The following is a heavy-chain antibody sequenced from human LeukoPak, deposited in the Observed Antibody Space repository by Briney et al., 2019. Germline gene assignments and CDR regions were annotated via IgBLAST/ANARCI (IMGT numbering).Heavy chain of an antibody. CDR3: ARGPIWPAYHSVAGTTFDY. V-gene: IGHV3-23*01. CDR2: ISGSGGST. J-gene: IGHJ4*02. D-gene: IGHD6-19*01. Sequence: QPGGSLRLSCAASGFTFSSYAMSWVRQAPGKGLEWVSAISGSGGSTYYADSVKGRFTISRDNSKNTLYLQMNSLRAGDTAVYYCARGPIWPAYHSVAGTTFDYWGQGTLVTVSS. CDR1: GFTFSSYA.